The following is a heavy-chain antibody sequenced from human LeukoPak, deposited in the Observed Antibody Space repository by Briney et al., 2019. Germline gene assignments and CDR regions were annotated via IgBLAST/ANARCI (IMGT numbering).Heavy chain of an antibody. V-gene: IGHV4-34*01. J-gene: IGHJ4*02. D-gene: IGHD3-3*01. CDR1: GGSFSGYY. CDR2: INHSGST. CDR3: ARGPYYDFWSGYPSHYFDY. Sequence: SSETLSLTCAVYGGSFSGYYWSWIRQPPGKGLEWIGEINHSGSTNYNPSLKSRVTVSVDTSKNQFSLKLSSVTAADTAVYYCARGPYYDFWSGYPSHYFDYWGQGTLVTVSS.